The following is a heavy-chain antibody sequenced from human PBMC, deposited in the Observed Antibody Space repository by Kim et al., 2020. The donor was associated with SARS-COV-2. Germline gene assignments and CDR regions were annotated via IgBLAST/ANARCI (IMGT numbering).Heavy chain of an antibody. J-gene: IGHJ4*02. CDR1: GDSMSAYY. CDR2: VYFRGTT. D-gene: IGHD7-27*01. Sequence: SETLSLTCTVSGDSMSAYYWNWIRQSPGKGLEWIGYVYFRGTTSYNPSLKSRVTMSIDMSKSQFSLKLNSVTAADTAVYYCARRETRDLFTSDWGFFGYSGQGSLVTVSS. CDR3: ARRETRDLFTSDWGFFGY. V-gene: IGHV4-59*08.